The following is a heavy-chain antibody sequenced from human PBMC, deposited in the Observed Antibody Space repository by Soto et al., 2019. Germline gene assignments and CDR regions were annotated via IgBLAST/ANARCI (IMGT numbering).Heavy chain of an antibody. CDR2: ISGSGGST. D-gene: IGHD3-3*01. CDR1: GFTFSSYA. J-gene: IGHJ2*01. Sequence: EVQLLESGGGLVQPGGSLRLSCAASGFTFSSYAMSWVRQAPGKGLEWVSAISGSGGSTYYADSVKGRFTISRDNSKNTLYLQMNSLRAEDTAVYSCAKGISPIWSGYHCYWYFDLWGRGTLVTVSS. V-gene: IGHV3-23*01. CDR3: AKGISPIWSGYHCYWYFDL.